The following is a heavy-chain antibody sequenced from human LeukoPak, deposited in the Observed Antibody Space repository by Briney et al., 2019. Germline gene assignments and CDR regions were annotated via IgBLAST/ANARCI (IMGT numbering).Heavy chain of an antibody. CDR3: ARDGGLNTNFDS. Sequence: GGSLRLSCAASGFTFRNYWMGWVRQAPGKGLEWVANTKPDGSAEYYADSVRGRFTTSRDNANNFLYLQMNRLRAEDTAVYYCARDGGLNTNFDSWGQGTLVTVS. CDR2: TKPDGSAE. CDR1: GFTFRNYW. V-gene: IGHV3-7*01. D-gene: IGHD2-15*01. J-gene: IGHJ4*02.